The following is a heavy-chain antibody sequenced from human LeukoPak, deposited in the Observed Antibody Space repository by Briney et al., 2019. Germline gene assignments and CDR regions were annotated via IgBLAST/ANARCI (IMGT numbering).Heavy chain of an antibody. V-gene: IGHV3-23*01. CDR1: GFTFSSYA. D-gene: IGHD1-26*01. CDR3: ARDSVGWELLGGGDY. J-gene: IGHJ4*02. Sequence: GGSLRLSCAAFGFTFSSYAMNWVRQAPGKGLEWVSVISGSGGSTYYADSVKGRFTISRDNSKNTLYLQMNSLRAEDTAVYYCARDSVGWELLGGGDYWGQGTLVTVSS. CDR2: ISGSGGST.